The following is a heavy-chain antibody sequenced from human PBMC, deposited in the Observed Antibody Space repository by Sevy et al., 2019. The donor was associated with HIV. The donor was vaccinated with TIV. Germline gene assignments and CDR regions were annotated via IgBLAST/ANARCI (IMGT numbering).Heavy chain of an antibody. CDR2: IKREVDGGTT. V-gene: IGHV3-15*01. Sequence: GGSLRLSCTASGFLFSNAWMTWVRQAPGKGLEWVGQIKREVDGGTTDYAASVKDRFTISRDDSNNTLYLQMNSLKTEDTAVYYCFETVTGFDYWGQGTLVTVSS. D-gene: IGHD1-20*01. CDR3: FETVTGFDY. CDR1: GFLFSNAW. J-gene: IGHJ4*02.